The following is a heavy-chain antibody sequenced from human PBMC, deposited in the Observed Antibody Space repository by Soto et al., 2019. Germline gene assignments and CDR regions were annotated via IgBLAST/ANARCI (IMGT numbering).Heavy chain of an antibody. CDR2: INQDGSEA. Sequence: GGSLRLSCVVSGFTLASEWVDWVRQAPGKGLEWVANINQDGSEAFYVDSVKGRFTISRDNTKNSVFLQMNGLRAEDTAVYFCAPRPGWGQGTLVTVSS. J-gene: IGHJ4*02. CDR1: GFTLASEW. V-gene: IGHV3-7*05. CDR3: APRPG.